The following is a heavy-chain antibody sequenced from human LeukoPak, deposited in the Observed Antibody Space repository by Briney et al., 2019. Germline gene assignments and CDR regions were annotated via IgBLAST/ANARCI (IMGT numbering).Heavy chain of an antibody. CDR1: GVTVGNNY. Sequence: GGSLRLSCAASGVTVGNNYMIWVRQAPGKGLEWVSRIYSGGATNYADSVKGRFIISRDSSKNTLFLQLSSLRAEDTAVYYCARDPSAVALGTYGWGQGTLVTVSS. J-gene: IGHJ4*02. CDR3: ARDPSAVALGTYG. D-gene: IGHD6-13*01. V-gene: IGHV3-66*01. CDR2: IYSGGAT.